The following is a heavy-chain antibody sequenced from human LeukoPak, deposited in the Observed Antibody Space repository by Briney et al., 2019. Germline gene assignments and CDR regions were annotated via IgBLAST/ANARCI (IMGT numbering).Heavy chain of an antibody. CDR2: IKQDGSET. CDR1: GLTLTSYHW. Sequence: EGSLRLSCAASGLTLTSYHWMNWVRQAPGKGLEWVAHIKQDGSETHYVDSVKGRFTISRDNASQSLFLQMNSLRAEDTALYYCAKSSGYILDNWGQGTFVTVSS. V-gene: IGHV3-7*01. CDR3: AKSSGYILDN. J-gene: IGHJ4*02. D-gene: IGHD3-3*01.